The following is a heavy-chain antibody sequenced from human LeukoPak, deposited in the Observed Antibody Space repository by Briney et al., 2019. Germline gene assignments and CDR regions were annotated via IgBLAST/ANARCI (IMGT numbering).Heavy chain of an antibody. V-gene: IGHV3-21*01. Sequence: PGGSLRLSCAASGFTFSSYSMNWVRQAPGKGLEWVSSISSSSSYIYYADSVKGRFTISRDNAKNSLYLQMNSLRAEDTAVYYCARAGRDGYNFGWFDPWGQGTLVTVSS. CDR2: ISSSSSYI. CDR1: GFTFSSYS. D-gene: IGHD5-24*01. CDR3: ARAGRDGYNFGWFDP. J-gene: IGHJ5*02.